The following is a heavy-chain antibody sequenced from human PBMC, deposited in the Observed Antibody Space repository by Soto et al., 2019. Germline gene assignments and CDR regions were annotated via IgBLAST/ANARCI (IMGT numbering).Heavy chain of an antibody. CDR2: ISSDGTGI. CDR1: GFTLSDSW. J-gene: IGHJ5*02. CDR3: ARDWPQQPADADYGGSPVRLDP. Sequence: GGSLRLSCAASGFTLSDSWMHWVRQAPGKGLVWVSRISSDGTGIRYADSVKGRFTISRDIAKNTVYLQMSSLRAEDTAVYLCARDWPQQPADADYGGSPVRLDPWGQGTLVTVSS. V-gene: IGHV3-74*01. D-gene: IGHD4-17*01.